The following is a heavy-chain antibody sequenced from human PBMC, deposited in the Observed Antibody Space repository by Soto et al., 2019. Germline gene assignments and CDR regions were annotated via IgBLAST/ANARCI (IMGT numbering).Heavy chain of an antibody. CDR3: ARYYLDSSGYLDY. V-gene: IGHV1-46*01. D-gene: IGHD3-22*01. CDR1: GYSFTSYY. J-gene: IGHJ4*02. Sequence: QVQLVQSGAEVKKPGASVKLSCKASGYSFTSYYMHWVRQGPGQGLEWMGMINPSGGSTSYTQKFQGRVTMTRDMSTSTVYLELSSLRSEDTAVYYCARYYLDSSGYLDYWGQGTLVTVSS. CDR2: INPSGGST.